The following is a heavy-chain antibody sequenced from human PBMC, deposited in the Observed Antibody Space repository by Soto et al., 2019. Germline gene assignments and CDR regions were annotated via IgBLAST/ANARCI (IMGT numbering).Heavy chain of an antibody. Sequence: GSLRLSCAASGFSFSGYWMSWVRQAPGKGPEWVANIKEDGTEQHYVDSVKGRFTISRDNSESSLFLQMNNLRAEDSAIYYCAITTSTVSYWFDPWGPGTQVTVSS. CDR1: GFSFSGYW. J-gene: IGHJ5*02. D-gene: IGHD4-4*01. CDR2: IKEDGTEQ. V-gene: IGHV3-7*03. CDR3: AITTSTVSYWFDP.